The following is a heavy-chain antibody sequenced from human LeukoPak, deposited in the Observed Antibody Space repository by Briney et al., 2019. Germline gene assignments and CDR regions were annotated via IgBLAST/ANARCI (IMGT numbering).Heavy chain of an antibody. J-gene: IGHJ3*02. CDR3: AGVDAAMPDAFDI. CDR1: GFTFSSYE. V-gene: IGHV3-48*03. D-gene: IGHD5-18*01. Sequence: GGSLRLSCAASGFTFSSYEMNWVRQAPGKGLEWVSYISSSGSTIYYADSVKGRFTISRDNSKNALYLQMDSLRADDTAVYYCAGVDAAMPDAFDIWGQGTTVTVSS. CDR2: ISSSGSTI.